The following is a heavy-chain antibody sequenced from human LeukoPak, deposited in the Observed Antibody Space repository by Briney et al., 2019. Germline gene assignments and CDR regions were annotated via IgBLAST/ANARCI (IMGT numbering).Heavy chain of an antibody. V-gene: IGHV2-26*01. D-gene: IGHD1-26*01. Sequence: SGPALVKPTQTFTLTCTFSGFSLSTSGMCVSWIRQPPGKALEWLAHIFSNDEKSYSTSLKSRLTISKDTSKSQVVLTMTNMDPVDKATYYCARELHWFDPWGQGTLVTVSS. CDR2: IFSNDEK. CDR3: ARELHWFDP. CDR1: GFSLSTSGMC. J-gene: IGHJ5*02.